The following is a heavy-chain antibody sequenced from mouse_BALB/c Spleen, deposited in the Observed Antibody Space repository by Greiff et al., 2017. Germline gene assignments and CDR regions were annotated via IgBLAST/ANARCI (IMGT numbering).Heavy chain of an antibody. CDR1: GYTFTSYW. Sequence: VQLQQSGAELAKPGASVKMSCKASGYTFTSYWMHWVKQRPGQGLEWIGYINPSTGYTEYNQKFKDKATLTADKSSSTAYMQLSSLTSEDSAVYYCARVYGSSYGGTWFAYWGQGTLVTVSA. CDR3: ARVYGSSYGGTWFAY. V-gene: IGHV1-7*01. CDR2: INPSTGYT. J-gene: IGHJ3*01. D-gene: IGHD1-1*01.